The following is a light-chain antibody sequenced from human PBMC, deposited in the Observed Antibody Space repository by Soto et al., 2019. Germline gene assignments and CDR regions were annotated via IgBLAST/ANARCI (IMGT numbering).Light chain of an antibody. J-gene: IGKJ3*01. CDR3: QQRET. CDR1: QSISSF. CDR2: AAS. V-gene: IGKV1-39*01. Sequence: DIQMTQSPSSLSASVGDRVTITCRASQSISSFLNWYQQKPGQAPKSLIYAASNLHSGVPSRFSGSGSGTDFTLTIASLQPEDFATYYCQQRETFGPGTKVDIK.